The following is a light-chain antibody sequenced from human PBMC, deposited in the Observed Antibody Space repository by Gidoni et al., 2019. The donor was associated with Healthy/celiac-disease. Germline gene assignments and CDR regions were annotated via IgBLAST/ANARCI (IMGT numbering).Light chain of an antibody. CDR2: KAS. Sequence: DIQMTQSPSTLSASVGERVTITCRASQSISSWLAWYHQKPGKSPKLLIYKASSLESGVPSRFSCSGSGTEFTLTISSLQPDDFATYYCQQYPRTFGPGTKVDIK. V-gene: IGKV1-5*03. CDR3: QQYPRT. J-gene: IGKJ3*01. CDR1: QSISSW.